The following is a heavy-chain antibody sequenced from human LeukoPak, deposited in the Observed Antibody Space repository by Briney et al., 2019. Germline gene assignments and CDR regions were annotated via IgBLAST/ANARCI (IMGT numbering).Heavy chain of an antibody. CDR3: ARSGDSGYDFDY. D-gene: IGHD5-12*01. J-gene: IGHJ4*02. CDR2: IYYSGST. CDR1: GFTFSRYE. Sequence: PGGSLRLSCAASGFTFSRYEMNWVRQAPGKGLEWIGYIYYSGSTNYNPSLKSRVTISVDTSKNQFSLKLSSVTAADTAVYYCARSGDSGYDFDYWGQGTLVTVSS. V-gene: IGHV4-59*08.